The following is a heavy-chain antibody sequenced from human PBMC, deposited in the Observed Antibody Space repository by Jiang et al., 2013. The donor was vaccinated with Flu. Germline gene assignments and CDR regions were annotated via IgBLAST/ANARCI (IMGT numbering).Heavy chain of an antibody. V-gene: IGHV3-9*01. CDR2: ISWNSGSI. Sequence: LVQPGRSLRLSCAASGFTFDDYAMHWVRQAPGKGLEWVSGISWNSGSIGYADSVKGRFTISRDNAKNSLYLQMNSLRAEDTALYYCASYCSSTSCSGGYWGQGTLVTVSS. CDR1: GFTFDDYA. CDR3: ASYCSSTSCSGGY. D-gene: IGHD2-2*01. J-gene: IGHJ4*02.